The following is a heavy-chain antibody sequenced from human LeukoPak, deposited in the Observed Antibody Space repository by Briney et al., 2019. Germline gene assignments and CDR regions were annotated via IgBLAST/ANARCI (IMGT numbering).Heavy chain of an antibody. CDR2: IYYSGST. V-gene: IGHV4-30-4*08. Sequence: PSETLSLTCTVSGGSISSGDYYWSWIRQPPGKGLEWIGYIYYSGSTYYNPSLKSRVTISVDTSKNQFSLKLGSVTAADTAVYYCASNYYDSSGYGNWFDPWGQGTLVTVSS. CDR3: ASNYYDSSGYGNWFDP. D-gene: IGHD3-22*01. CDR1: GGSISSGDYY. J-gene: IGHJ5*02.